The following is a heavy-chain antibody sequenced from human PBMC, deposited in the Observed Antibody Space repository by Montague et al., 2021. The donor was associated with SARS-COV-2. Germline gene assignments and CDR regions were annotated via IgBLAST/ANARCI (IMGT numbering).Heavy chain of an antibody. J-gene: IGHJ4*02. V-gene: IGHV6-1*01. CDR1: GDSDGIKDPR. Sequence: CAISGDSDGIKDPRRSWNRHSSELRFLRLRVSHFRLKRYNDYAESVKSRITIDPDTSKHQFSLHLNSVTPEDTAVYYCARIPVGSKYYFDFWGQGTLVTVSS. CDR2: SHFRLKRYN. D-gene: IGHD2-2*01. CDR3: ARIPVGSKYYFDF.